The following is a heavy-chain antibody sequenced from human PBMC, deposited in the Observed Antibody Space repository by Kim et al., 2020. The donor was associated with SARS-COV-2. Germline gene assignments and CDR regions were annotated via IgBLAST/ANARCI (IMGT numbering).Heavy chain of an antibody. Sequence: GGSLRLSCAASGFTFSSYWMHWVRQAPGKGLVWVSRINSDGSSTSYADSVKGRFTISRDNAKNTMYLKMNSLRDEDTAVYYCARGGKYDFWSGYSPRSLWGTDYYSYGMDVWGQRTTLTVSS. D-gene: IGHD3-3*01. J-gene: IGHJ6*02. CDR2: INSDGSST. V-gene: IGHV3-74*01. CDR1: GFTFSSYW. CDR3: ARGGKYDFWSGYSPRSLWGTDYYSYGMDV.